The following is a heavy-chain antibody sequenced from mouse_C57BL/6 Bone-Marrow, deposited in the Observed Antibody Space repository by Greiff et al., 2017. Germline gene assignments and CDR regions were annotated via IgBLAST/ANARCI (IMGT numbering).Heavy chain of an antibody. Sequence: EVKLMESGEGLVKPGGSLKLSCAASGFTFSSYAMSWVRQTPEKRLEWVAYISSGGDYIYYADTVKGRFTISRDNARNTLYLQMSSLKSEDTAMYYCTRDWRLRRYWYFDVWGTGTTVTVSS. CDR3: TRDWRLRRYWYFDV. J-gene: IGHJ1*03. D-gene: IGHD2-4*01. CDR2: ISSGGDYI. V-gene: IGHV5-9-1*02. CDR1: GFTFSSYA.